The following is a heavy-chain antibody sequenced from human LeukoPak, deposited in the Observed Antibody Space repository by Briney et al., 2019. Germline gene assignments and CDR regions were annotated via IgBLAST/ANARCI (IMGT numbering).Heavy chain of an antibody. D-gene: IGHD1-1*01. V-gene: IGHV4-31*03. J-gene: IGHJ4*02. CDR3: ARESGTSPRTFDY. Sequence: PSQTLSLTCTVSGGSISSGGYYWSWIRQHPGKGLEWIGYIYYSGSTYYNPSLKSRVTISVDTSKNQFSLKLSSVTAADTAVYYCARESGTSPRTFDYWGQGTLVTVSS. CDR1: GGSISSGGYY. CDR2: IYYSGST.